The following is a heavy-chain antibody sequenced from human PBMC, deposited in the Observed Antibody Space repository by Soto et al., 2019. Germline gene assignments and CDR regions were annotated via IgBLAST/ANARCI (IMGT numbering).Heavy chain of an antibody. Sequence: PGGSLRLSCAASGFTFSTYCIHWVRQAPGKGLEWVAVIWFDGSLEKYADSVRGRFTISRDDSKSTLYLQMNSLTTEDTALYYCARDRGVGDGYFDYWGQGTLVTVSS. J-gene: IGHJ4*02. V-gene: IGHV3-33*01. D-gene: IGHD1-26*01. CDR2: IWFDGSLE. CDR3: ARDRGVGDGYFDY. CDR1: GFTFSTYC.